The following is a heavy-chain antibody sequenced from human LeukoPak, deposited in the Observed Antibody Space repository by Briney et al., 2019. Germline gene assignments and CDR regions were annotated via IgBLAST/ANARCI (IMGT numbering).Heavy chain of an antibody. CDR2: INPNSGGT. Sequence: ASVKVSCKASGYTFTGYYMHWVRQAPGQGLEWMGWINPNSGGTNYAQKFQGRVTMTRDTSISTAYMELSRLRSDDTAVYYCARRERYGYDNGGAFDIWGQGTMVTVSS. V-gene: IGHV1-2*02. J-gene: IGHJ3*02. CDR1: GYTFTGYY. D-gene: IGHD5-18*01. CDR3: ARRERYGYDNGGAFDI.